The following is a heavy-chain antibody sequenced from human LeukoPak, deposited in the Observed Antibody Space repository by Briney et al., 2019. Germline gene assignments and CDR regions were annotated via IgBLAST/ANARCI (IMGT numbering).Heavy chain of an antibody. V-gene: IGHV4-59*08. CDR1: GGSLSSYY. J-gene: IGHJ3*02. D-gene: IGHD5-12*01. Sequence: PSETLSLTCTVSGGSLSSYYWSWIRQPPGKGLEWIGYIYYSGSTNYNPSLKSRVTISVDTSRNQFSLKLSSVTATDTALYYCARQVATKGEWAFDIWGQGTMVTASS. CDR3: ARQVATKGEWAFDI. CDR2: IYYSGST.